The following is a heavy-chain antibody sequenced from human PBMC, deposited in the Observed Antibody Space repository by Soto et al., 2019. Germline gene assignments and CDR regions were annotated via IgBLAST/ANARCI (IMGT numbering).Heavy chain of an antibody. J-gene: IGHJ4*02. CDR2: ISSSSSYI. V-gene: IGHV3-21*01. D-gene: IGHD2-21*02. Sequence: EVQLVESGGGLVKPGGSLRLSCAASGFTFSSYSMDWVRQAPGKGLEWVSSISSSSSYIYYADSVKGRFTISRDNAKNSLYLQMNSLRAEDTAVYYCARDEGVTGNFDYWGQGTLVTVSS. CDR3: ARDEGVTGNFDY. CDR1: GFTFSSYS.